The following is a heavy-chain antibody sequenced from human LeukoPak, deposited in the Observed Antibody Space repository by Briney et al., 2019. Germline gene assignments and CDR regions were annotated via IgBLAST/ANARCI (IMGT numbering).Heavy chain of an antibody. CDR3: ARRDMGAAVAGNFDY. D-gene: IGHD6-19*01. J-gene: IGHJ4*02. Sequence: GGSLKISCKGSGYDFSTYWIGRVRQMPGKGLEWMGIIHPVDSDTRYSPSFEAQVTISADKSIRTAYLQWSSLKASDTAIYYCARRDMGAAVAGNFDYWGQGTLVTVSS. CDR1: GYDFSTYW. CDR2: IHPVDSDT. V-gene: IGHV5-51*01.